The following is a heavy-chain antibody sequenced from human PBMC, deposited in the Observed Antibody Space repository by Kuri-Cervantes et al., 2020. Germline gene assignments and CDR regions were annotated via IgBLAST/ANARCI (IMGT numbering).Heavy chain of an antibody. V-gene: IGHV1-8*02. CDR1: GYTFTSYD. J-gene: IGHJ4*02. CDR3: ARALIAVAGTVPFDY. D-gene: IGHD6-19*01. CDR2: MNPNSGNT. Sequence: ASVKVSCKASGYTFTSYDINWVRQATGQGLEWMGWMNPNSGNTGFAQKFQGRVTMTTNTSISTAYMELSSLRSEDTAVYYCARALIAVAGTVPFDYWGQGTLVTVSS.